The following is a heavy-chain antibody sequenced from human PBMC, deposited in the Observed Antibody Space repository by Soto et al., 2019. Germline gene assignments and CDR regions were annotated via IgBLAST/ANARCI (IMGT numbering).Heavy chain of an antibody. CDR1: GYSFTSYW. J-gene: IGHJ6*02. CDR2: IDPSDSYT. CDR3: ARRGRGIGGYYYGMDV. Sequence: RGESLKISCKGSGYSFTSYWISWVRQMPGKGLEWMGRIDPSDSYTNYSPSFQGHVTISADKSTSTAYLQWSSLKASDTAMYYCARRGRGIGGYYYGMDVWGQGTTVTVSS. V-gene: IGHV5-10-1*01. D-gene: IGHD3-16*01.